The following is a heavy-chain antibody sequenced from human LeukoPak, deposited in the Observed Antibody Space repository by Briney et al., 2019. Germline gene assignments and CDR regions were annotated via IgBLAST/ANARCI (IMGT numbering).Heavy chain of an antibody. D-gene: IGHD4-23*01. CDR2: IYPSDSDI. CDR1: GYNLTNFW. J-gene: IGHJ6*03. Sequence: GESLKISCKGSGYNLTNFWVAWVRQMPGKGLEWMGIIYPSDSDIRYSPSFQGQVTISADKSVNTAYLQWSSLKASDTAMYYCARSPVDVAYYYYFLDVWGKGTTVTVSS. CDR3: ARSPVDVAYYYYFLDV. V-gene: IGHV5-51*01.